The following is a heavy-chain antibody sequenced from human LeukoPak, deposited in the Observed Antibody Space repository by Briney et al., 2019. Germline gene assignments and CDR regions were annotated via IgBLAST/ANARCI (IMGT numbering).Heavy chain of an antibody. Sequence: ASVKVSCKASGYTFTSYDINWVRQATGQGLEWMGWMNPNSGNTGYAQKFQGRVTMTRDTSISTAYMELSRLRSDDTAVYYCARGPLIAAHLFSRYYYYMDVWGKGTTVTVSS. CDR1: GYTFTSYD. CDR2: MNPNSGNT. D-gene: IGHD6-13*01. CDR3: ARGPLIAAHLFSRYYYYMDV. J-gene: IGHJ6*03. V-gene: IGHV1-8*01.